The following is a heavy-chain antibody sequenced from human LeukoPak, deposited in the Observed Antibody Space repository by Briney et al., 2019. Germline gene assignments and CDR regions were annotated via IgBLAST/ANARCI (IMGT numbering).Heavy chain of an antibody. CDR3: ARDHSSDWYSLVVTSEYFQH. Sequence: GGSLRLSCAASGFTFSSYSMNWGRRAPGKGLEWVSYISGSSSTIYYAGSVKGRFTISRDNAKNSLYLQMNSLRDEDTAVYYCARDHSSDWYSLVVTSEYFQHWGQGTLVTVSS. CDR2: ISGSSSTI. V-gene: IGHV3-48*02. D-gene: IGHD6-19*01. J-gene: IGHJ1*01. CDR1: GFTFSSYS.